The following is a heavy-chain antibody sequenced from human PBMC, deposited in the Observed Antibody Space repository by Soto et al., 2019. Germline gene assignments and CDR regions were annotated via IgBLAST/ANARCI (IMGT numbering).Heavy chain of an antibody. CDR1: GFTFSNHA. CDR3: ARLAATAPGYGMDV. V-gene: IGHV3-30-3*01. J-gene: IGHJ6*02. Sequence: QVQLVESGGGVVQPGRSLRLSCAASGFTFSNHAMHWVRQAPGKGLEWVAFIYYDGRTKYYADSVKGRFSISRDNSKNTLYLQMNSLRAEDTAVYYCARLAATAPGYGMDVWGQGTTVTVSS. D-gene: IGHD6-13*01. CDR2: IYYDGRTK.